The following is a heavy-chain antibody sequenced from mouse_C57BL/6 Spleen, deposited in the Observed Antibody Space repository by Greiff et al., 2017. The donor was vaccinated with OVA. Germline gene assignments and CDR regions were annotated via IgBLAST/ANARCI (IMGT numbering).Heavy chain of an antibody. D-gene: IGHD1-1*01. V-gene: IGHV14-2*01. CDR3: ARGYYGSSPAWFAY. J-gene: IGHJ3*01. Sequence: VQLQQSGAELVTPGASVKLSCTASGFNIQDYYMHWVKQRTEQGLEWIGRIDPEDGETKYAPKFPGKATITADTSSNTAYLQLSSLTSEDTAVYYCARGYYGSSPAWFAYWGQGTLVTVSA. CDR2: IDPEDGET. CDR1: GFNIQDYY.